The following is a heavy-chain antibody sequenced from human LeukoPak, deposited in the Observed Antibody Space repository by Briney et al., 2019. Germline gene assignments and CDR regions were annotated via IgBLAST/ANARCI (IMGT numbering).Heavy chain of an antibody. V-gene: IGHV1-46*01. J-gene: IGHJ4*02. D-gene: IGHD4-23*01. Sequence: ASVKVSCKASGYTFTGYYMHWVRQAPGQGLEWMGINNPSGGSTSYAQKFQGRVTMTRDTSTSTVYMELSSLRSEDTAVYYCARNRPVYGGVDYWGQGTLVTVYS. CDR1: GYTFTGYY. CDR3: ARNRPVYGGVDY. CDR2: NNPSGGST.